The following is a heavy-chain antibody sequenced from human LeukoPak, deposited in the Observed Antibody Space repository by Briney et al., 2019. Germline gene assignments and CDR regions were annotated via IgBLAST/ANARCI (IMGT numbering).Heavy chain of an antibody. CDR1: GYTFTSYG. Sequence: SVKVSCKASGYTFTSYGISWVRQAPGQGLEWMGRIIPILGIANYAQKFQGRVTITADKSTSTAYTELSSLRSEDTAVYYCARVAYRDSSGIDYWGQGTLVTVSS. CDR3: ARVAYRDSSGIDY. CDR2: IIPILGIA. D-gene: IGHD3-22*01. J-gene: IGHJ4*02. V-gene: IGHV1-69*04.